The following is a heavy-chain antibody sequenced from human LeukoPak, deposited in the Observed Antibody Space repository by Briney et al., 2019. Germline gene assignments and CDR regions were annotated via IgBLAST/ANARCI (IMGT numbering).Heavy chain of an antibody. Sequence: GGSLRLSCAASGFTFSSYAMHWVRQAPGKGLEYVSAISNNGGSTYHANSVKGRFTISRDNSKNTLYLQMGSLRAEDMAVYYCARVRSSSWHEGYYYYYGMDVWGQGTTVTVSS. CDR3: ARVRSSSWHEGYYYYYGMDV. V-gene: IGHV3-64*01. D-gene: IGHD6-13*01. J-gene: IGHJ6*02. CDR1: GFTFSSYA. CDR2: ISNNGGST.